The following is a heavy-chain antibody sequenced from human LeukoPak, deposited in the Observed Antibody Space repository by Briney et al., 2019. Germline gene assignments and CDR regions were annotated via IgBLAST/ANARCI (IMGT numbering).Heavy chain of an antibody. CDR3: ARDLRHDYPGGGYMDV. Sequence: GGSLRLFCAASGFTFSSYSMNWVRQAPGKGLEWVSYISSSSSTIYYADSVKGRFTISRDNAKNSLYLQMNSLRAEDTAVYYCARDLRHDYPGGGYMDVWGKGTTVTVSS. CDR1: GFTFSSYS. J-gene: IGHJ6*03. CDR2: ISSSSSTI. D-gene: IGHD4-11*01. V-gene: IGHV3-48*04.